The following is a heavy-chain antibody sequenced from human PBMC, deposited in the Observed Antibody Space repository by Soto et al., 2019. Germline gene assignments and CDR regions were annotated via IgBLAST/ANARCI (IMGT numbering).Heavy chain of an antibody. Sequence: GGSLRLSCEAWGFTFSKFGIHWVRQAPGKGLEWVAVVSYDGSFKYYADSVKGRFTISRDNSKNTLYLQMNSLRSEDTALYYCAKVSEQLLFPYYYYGMDSWGQGATVTVSS. CDR2: VSYDGSFK. CDR1: GFTFSKFG. J-gene: IGHJ6*02. V-gene: IGHV3-30*18. CDR3: AKVSEQLLFPYYYYGMDS. D-gene: IGHD2-2*01.